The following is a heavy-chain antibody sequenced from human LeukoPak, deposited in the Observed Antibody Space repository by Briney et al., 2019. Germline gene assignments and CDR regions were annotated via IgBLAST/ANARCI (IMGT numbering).Heavy chain of an antibody. CDR3: AKDNRYSSGWYDY. J-gene: IGHJ4*02. CDR2: ISGSGGST. D-gene: IGHD6-19*01. CDR1: GFIVSSNY. V-gene: IGHV3-23*01. Sequence: GGSLRLSCAASGFIVSSNYMSWVRQAPGKGLEWVSAISGSGGSTYYADSVKGRFTISRDNSKNTLYLQMNSLRAEDTAVYYCAKDNRYSSGWYDYWGQGTLVTVSS.